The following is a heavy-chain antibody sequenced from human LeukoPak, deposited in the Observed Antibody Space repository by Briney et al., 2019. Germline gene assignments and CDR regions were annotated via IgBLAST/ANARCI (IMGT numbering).Heavy chain of an antibody. J-gene: IGHJ3*02. CDR2: ITSSSTYI. Sequence: GGSLRLSCAASGFTFSSHNMNWVRQAPGKGLEWVSSITSSSTYIYYADSVKGQFTISRDNAENSLYLQVNGLRAEDTAVYYCGRGRDYDAFDIWGQGTMVTVSS. V-gene: IGHV3-21*01. D-gene: IGHD4-17*01. CDR1: GFTFSSHN. CDR3: GRGRDYDAFDI.